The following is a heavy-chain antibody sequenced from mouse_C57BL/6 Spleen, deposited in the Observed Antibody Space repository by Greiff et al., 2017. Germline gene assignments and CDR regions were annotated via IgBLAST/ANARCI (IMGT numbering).Heavy chain of an antibody. Sequence: EVQLQQSGPELVKPGASVKMSCKASGYTFTDYNMHWVKQSHGKSLEWIGYINPNNGGTSYNQKFKGKATLTVNKSSSTAYMELRSLTSEDSAVYYCALDGYYGPDYFDYWGQGTTLTVSS. CDR1: GYTFTDYN. V-gene: IGHV1-22*01. CDR3: ALDGYYGPDYFDY. J-gene: IGHJ2*01. CDR2: INPNNGGT. D-gene: IGHD2-3*01.